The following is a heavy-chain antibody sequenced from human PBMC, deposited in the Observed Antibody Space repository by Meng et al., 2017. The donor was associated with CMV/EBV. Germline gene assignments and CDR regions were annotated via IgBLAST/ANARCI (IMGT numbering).Heavy chain of an antibody. V-gene: IGHV1-69*10. CDR1: GGTFSSYA. CDR3: ARPYCSSTSCYTNWFDP. D-gene: IGHD2-2*01. Sequence: SVKVSCKASGGTFSSYAISWVRQAPGQGLEWMGGIIPILGIANYAQKFQGRVTITADKSMSTAYMELSSLRSEDTAVYYCARPYCSSTSCYTNWFDPWGQGTLVTVSS. J-gene: IGHJ5*02. CDR2: IIPILGIA.